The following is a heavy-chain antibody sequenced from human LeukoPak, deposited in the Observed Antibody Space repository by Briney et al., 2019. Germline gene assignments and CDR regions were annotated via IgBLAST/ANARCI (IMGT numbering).Heavy chain of an antibody. CDR1: PYNFGYYY. CDR2: VDPQQGET. CDR3: TTQFCSGGSCYQDAFHI. D-gene: IGHD2-15*01. V-gene: IGHV1-69-2*01. Sequence: GAAVTVSCKASPYNFGYYYMHWVNQAPGKGPEWMGRVDPQQGETIYADKFQGRVAIIADTSVDTAYMELSSLTSDDTAVYYCTTQFCSGGSCYQDAFHIWGQGTMVTVSS. J-gene: IGHJ3*02.